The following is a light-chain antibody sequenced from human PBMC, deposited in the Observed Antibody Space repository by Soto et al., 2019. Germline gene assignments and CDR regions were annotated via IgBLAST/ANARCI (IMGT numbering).Light chain of an antibody. CDR3: QQSKSFPLT. V-gene: IGKV3-20*01. Sequence: VVTQSPGTLSLSPGERATLSCRASQSVTSSYLAWWQQKPGQAPRLLIYGASTRATGIPARFSGSGSGTEFTLTISSLQPEDFATYYCQQSKSFPLTFGVATKLHI. CDR1: QSVTSSY. CDR2: GAS. J-gene: IGKJ4*01.